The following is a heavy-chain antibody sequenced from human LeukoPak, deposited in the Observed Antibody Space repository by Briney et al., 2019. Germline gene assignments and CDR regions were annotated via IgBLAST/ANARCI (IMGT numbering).Heavy chain of an antibody. CDR1: GYRFTSYW. J-gene: IGHJ4*02. V-gene: IGHV5-51*01. Sequence: GESLKISCKGSGYRFTSYWIGWVRQMPGKGLEWMGIIYPGDSDTRYSPSFQGQVTISADKSISTAYLQWSSLKASDTAMYYCARQGYSYGYRVDYWGQGTLVTVSS. CDR3: ARQGYSYGYRVDY. D-gene: IGHD5-18*01. CDR2: IYPGDSDT.